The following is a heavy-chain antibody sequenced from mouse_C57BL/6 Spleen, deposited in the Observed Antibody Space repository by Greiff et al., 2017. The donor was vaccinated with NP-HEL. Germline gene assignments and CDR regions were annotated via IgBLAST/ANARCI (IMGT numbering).Heavy chain of an antibody. CDR1: GYTFTSYG. J-gene: IGHJ2*01. Sequence: QVQLKESGAELARPGASVKLSCKASGYTFTSYGISWVKQRTGQGLEWIGEIYPRSGNTYYNEKFKGKATLTADKSSSTAYMELRSLTSEDSAVYFCARSIYDGYYVDYWGQGTTLTVSS. CDR3: ARSIYDGYYVDY. D-gene: IGHD2-3*01. CDR2: IYPRSGNT. V-gene: IGHV1-81*01.